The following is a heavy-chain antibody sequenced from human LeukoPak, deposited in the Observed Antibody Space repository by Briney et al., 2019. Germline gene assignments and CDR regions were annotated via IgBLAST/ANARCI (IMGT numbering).Heavy chain of an antibody. CDR3: ARRTFYSGYGLPSYGMDV. CDR2: IYYSGST. Sequence: SETLSLTCTVSGASISSYYWSWIRQPPGKGLEWIGYIYYSGSTNYNPSLKSRVTISVDTSKNQFSLYLSSVTAADTAVYYCARRTFYSGYGLPSYGMDVWGQGTTVTVSS. J-gene: IGHJ6*02. CDR1: GASISSYY. D-gene: IGHD5-12*01. V-gene: IGHV4-59*08.